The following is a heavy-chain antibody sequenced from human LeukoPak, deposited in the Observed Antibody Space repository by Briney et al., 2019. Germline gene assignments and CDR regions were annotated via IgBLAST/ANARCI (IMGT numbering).Heavy chain of an antibody. Sequence: GGSLRLSCVASGFPFSNYNVNWVRQAPGKGLEWVSLISSSTVYIHYADSVKGRFTISRDNAKNSLFLQMNSLRVEDTAVYYCARDRSPGYCSGGGCGSGMDVWGQGTTVTVSS. J-gene: IGHJ6*02. D-gene: IGHD2-15*01. CDR3: ARDRSPGYCSGGGCGSGMDV. V-gene: IGHV3-21*01. CDR2: ISSSTVYI. CDR1: GFPFSNYN.